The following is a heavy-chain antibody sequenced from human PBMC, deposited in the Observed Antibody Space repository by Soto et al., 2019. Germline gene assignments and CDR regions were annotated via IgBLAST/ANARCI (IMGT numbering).Heavy chain of an antibody. CDR3: AKDWDYRGNLDY. D-gene: IGHD3-10*01. CDR2: ISNDGSKK. CDR1: GFTFTNYG. Sequence: QVQLVESGGGVVQPGTSLRLSCAASGFTFTNYGMHWVRQARGKGLEWVATISNDGSKKYNADSVKGRFTISRDNSKNMLYLQMNSLSPEDTAVYYCAKDWDYRGNLDYWGQGTLVTVSS. V-gene: IGHV3-30*18. J-gene: IGHJ4*02.